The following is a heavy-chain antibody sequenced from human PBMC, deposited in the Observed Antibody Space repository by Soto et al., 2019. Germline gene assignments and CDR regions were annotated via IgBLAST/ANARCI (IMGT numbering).Heavy chain of an antibody. CDR1: GGTFSSYA. CDR3: ARDEDYYDSSGYYDY. J-gene: IGHJ4*02. D-gene: IGHD3-22*01. CDR2: IIPIFGTA. V-gene: IGHV1-69*13. Sequence: SVKVSCKASGGTFSSYAISWVRQAPGQGLEWMGGIIPIFGTANYAQKFQGRVTITADESTSTAYMELSSLRSEDTAVYYCARDEDYYDSSGYYDYWGQGTLVTVSS.